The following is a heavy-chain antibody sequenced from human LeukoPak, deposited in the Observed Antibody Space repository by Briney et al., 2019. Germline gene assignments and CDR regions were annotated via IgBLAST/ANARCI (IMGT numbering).Heavy chain of an antibody. CDR1: GGSISSGSYY. Sequence: PSETLSLTCTVSGGSISSGSYYWSWIRQPAGKGLEWIGYMYYSGSTNYNPSLKSRVTISVDTSKNQFSLKLSSVTAADTAVYYCTKGGEMATVDYWGQGTLVTVSS. D-gene: IGHD5-24*01. V-gene: IGHV4-61*10. J-gene: IGHJ4*02. CDR3: TKGGEMATVDY. CDR2: MYYSGST.